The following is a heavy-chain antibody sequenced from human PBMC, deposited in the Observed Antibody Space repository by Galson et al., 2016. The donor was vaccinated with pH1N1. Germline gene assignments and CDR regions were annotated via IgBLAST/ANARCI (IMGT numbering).Heavy chain of an antibody. D-gene: IGHD4-17*01. Sequence: ALVKPTQTLTLTCTFSGFSSRFCVSWIRQPTGEALEWLALIDWDGDKSYSPYLNSRLTISKDPSRNQVVLTMTSMDPVDTATYYCAHNNYGDYVNWFDPWGQGTLVTVSS. V-gene: IGHV2-5*08. J-gene: IGHJ5*02. CDR3: AHNNYGDYVNWFDP. CDR1: GFSSRFC. CDR2: IDWDGDK.